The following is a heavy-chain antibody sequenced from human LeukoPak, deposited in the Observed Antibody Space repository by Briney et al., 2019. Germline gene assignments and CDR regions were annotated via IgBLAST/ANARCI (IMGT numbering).Heavy chain of an antibody. J-gene: IGHJ5*02. V-gene: IGHV4-59*01. CDR1: GGSISSYY. CDR2: IYYSGST. Sequence: PSETLSLTCTVSGGSISSYYWSWVRQPPGKGLEWVWYIYYSGSTNYNPTLKSRVTISVDTSKNQFSLKLSSVTAADTAVYYCARTGIVVVPAAMPYNWFDPWGQGILVTVSS. CDR3: ARTGIVVVPAAMPYNWFDP. D-gene: IGHD2-2*01.